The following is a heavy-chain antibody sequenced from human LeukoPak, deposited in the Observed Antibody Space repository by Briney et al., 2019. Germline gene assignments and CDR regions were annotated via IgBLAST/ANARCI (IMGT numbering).Heavy chain of an antibody. V-gene: IGHV4-34*01. CDR1: GGSFSGYY. J-gene: IGHJ5*02. CDR3: ARGRGYNSLSWFDP. D-gene: IGHD1-14*01. Sequence: SETLSLTCAVYGGSFSGYYWSWIRQPPGKGLEWVGEINHSGSTNYNPSLKSRVTISVDTSKNQFSLKLSSVTAADTAVYYCARGRGYNSLSWFDPWGQGTLVTVSS. CDR2: INHSGST.